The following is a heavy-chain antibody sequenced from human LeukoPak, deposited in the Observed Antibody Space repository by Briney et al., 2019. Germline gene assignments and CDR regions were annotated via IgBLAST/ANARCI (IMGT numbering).Heavy chain of an antibody. CDR3: ARGGAAADWFDP. D-gene: IGHD6-13*01. J-gene: IGHJ5*02. CDR1: GGSISSGGYS. V-gene: IGHV4-30-2*01. Sequence: SETLSLTCAVSGGSISSGGYSWSWIRQPPGKGLEWIGYIYHGGSTYYNPSLKSRVTISVDRSKNQFSLKLSSVTAADTAVYYCARGGAAADWFDPWGQGTLVTVSS. CDR2: IYHGGST.